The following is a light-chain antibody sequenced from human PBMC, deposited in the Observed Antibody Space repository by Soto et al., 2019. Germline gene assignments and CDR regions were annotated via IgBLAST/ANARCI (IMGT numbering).Light chain of an antibody. CDR3: SSYSSSTAVL. CDR2: DVD. CDR1: SSDVGGYNY. J-gene: IGLJ2*01. Sequence: QSALTQPASVSGSPGQSITISCTGTSSDVGGYNYVCWYQQHPGKAPKLVIYDVDCRPSGVSNRFSGSKSGNTASLTISGLLAEDEADYYCSSYSSSTAVLFGGGTKLTVL. V-gene: IGLV2-14*03.